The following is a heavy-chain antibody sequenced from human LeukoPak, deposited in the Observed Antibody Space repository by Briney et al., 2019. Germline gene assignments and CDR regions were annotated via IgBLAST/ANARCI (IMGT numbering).Heavy chain of an antibody. J-gene: IGHJ4*02. V-gene: IGHV3-7*01. D-gene: IGHD3-9*01. Sequence: SGGSLRLSCAASGFTFSSYWMSWVRQAPGKGLEWVANIKQDGSEKYYVDSVKGRFTISRDNAKNSLYLQMNSLRAEDTAVYYCARDYDILTGNTFDYWGQGTLVTVSS. CDR1: GFTFSSYW. CDR2: IKQDGSEK. CDR3: ARDYDILTGNTFDY.